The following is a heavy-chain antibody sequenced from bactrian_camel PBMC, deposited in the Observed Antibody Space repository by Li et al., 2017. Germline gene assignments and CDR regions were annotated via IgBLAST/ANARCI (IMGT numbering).Heavy chain of an antibody. J-gene: IGHJ6*01. V-gene: IGHV3S26*01. Sequence: HVQLVESGGGSVQAGGSLRLSCAAPGYRYDTYCMGWFRQAPGKAREGIAVIDSDGDTAYAESMKDRFTISVDNAKNTLYLQMNSLKPEDTATYYCAAGQGVGWCLDVIRVGAEADFDYWGLGTQVTVS. D-gene: IGHD5*01. CDR3: AAGQGVGWCLDVIRVGAEADFDY. CDR2: IDSDGDT. CDR1: GYRYDTYC.